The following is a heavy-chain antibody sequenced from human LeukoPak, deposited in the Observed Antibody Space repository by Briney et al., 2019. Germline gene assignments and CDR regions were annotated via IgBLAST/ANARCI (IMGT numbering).Heavy chain of an antibody. CDR2: TYYRSQWYN. Sequence: SQTLSLTCAISGDSVSSTSAVWNWIRQSPSRGLEWLGRTYYRSQWYNDYAVSVKSRITINPDTSKNQSSLQLNSVTPEDAAVYYCATHQFDYWGQGTLVTVSS. CDR3: ATHQFDY. J-gene: IGHJ4*02. D-gene: IGHD2-2*01. V-gene: IGHV6-1*01. CDR1: GDSVSSTSAV.